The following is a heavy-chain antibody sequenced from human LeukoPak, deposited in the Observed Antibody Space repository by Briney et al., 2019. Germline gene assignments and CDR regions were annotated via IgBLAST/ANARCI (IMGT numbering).Heavy chain of an antibody. CDR1: GFSFSTYA. CDR2: ITGGGET. Sequence: GGSLRLSCAASGFSFSTYAMSWVRQAPARGPEWVSSITGGGETFYADSVKGRFTLSRDDSRNTVYLQLNNLRVEDTAIYYCAKANWVSNADAVWWGQGTHVTVSS. D-gene: IGHD1-1*01. J-gene: IGHJ4*02. V-gene: IGHV3-23*01. CDR3: AKANWVSNADAVW.